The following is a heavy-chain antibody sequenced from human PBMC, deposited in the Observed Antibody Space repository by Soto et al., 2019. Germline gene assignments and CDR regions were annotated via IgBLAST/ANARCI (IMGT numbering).Heavy chain of an antibody. CDR2: IYPGDSDS. CDR3: ARPRSGSYRLDYYGLDV. V-gene: IGHV5-51*01. J-gene: IGHJ6*02. CDR1: GYSFASYW. Sequence: PGESLKISCQGSGYSFASYWIAWVRQMPGKVLEWMGIIYPGDSDSRYSPSFQGQVTISADKSISTAYLQWNSLKASDTAIYYCARPRSGSYRLDYYGLDVWGQGTTVTVSS. D-gene: IGHD3-10*01.